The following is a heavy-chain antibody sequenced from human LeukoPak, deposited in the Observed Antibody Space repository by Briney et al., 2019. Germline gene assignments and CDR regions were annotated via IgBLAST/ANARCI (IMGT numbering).Heavy chain of an antibody. D-gene: IGHD3-10*01. J-gene: IGHJ4*02. CDR1: GFTFSNAW. V-gene: IGHV3-30*18. Sequence: PGGSLRLSCAASGFTFSNAWMSWVRQAPGKGLEWVAVISYDGSNKYYADSVKGRFTISRDNSKNTLYLQMNSLRAEDTAVYYCAKVYGSGSYPIDYWGQGTLVTVSS. CDR2: ISYDGSNK. CDR3: AKVYGSGSYPIDY.